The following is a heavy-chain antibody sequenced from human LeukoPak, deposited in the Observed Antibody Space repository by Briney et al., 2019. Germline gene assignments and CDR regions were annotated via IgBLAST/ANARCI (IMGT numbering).Heavy chain of an antibody. J-gene: IGHJ6*02. CDR3: AREARYCSGGSCYSGTDV. D-gene: IGHD2-15*01. Sequence: SQTLSLTCAVSGDSISSDGYSWSWIRQPPGKGLEWIGYIYHSGSTYYTPSLESRVTISVDRSKNQFSLKLSSVTAADTAVYYCAREARYCSGGSCYSGTDVWGQGTTVTVSS. CDR2: IYHSGST. V-gene: IGHV4-30-2*01. CDR1: GDSISSDGYS.